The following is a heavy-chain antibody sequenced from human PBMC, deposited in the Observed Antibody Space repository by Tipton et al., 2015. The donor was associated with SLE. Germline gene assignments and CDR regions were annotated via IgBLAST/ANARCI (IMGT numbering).Heavy chain of an antibody. CDR2: ISSSGSTI. V-gene: IGHV3-48*03. CDR1: GFTFSSYE. CDR3: ASSPDIVVVPAAIRDY. Sequence: SLRLSCAASGFTFSSYEMNWVRQAPGKGLEWVSYISSSGSTIYYADSVKGRFTISRDNAKNSLYLQMNSLRAEDTAVYYRASSPDIVVVPAAIRDYWGQGTLVTVSS. J-gene: IGHJ4*02. D-gene: IGHD2-2*01.